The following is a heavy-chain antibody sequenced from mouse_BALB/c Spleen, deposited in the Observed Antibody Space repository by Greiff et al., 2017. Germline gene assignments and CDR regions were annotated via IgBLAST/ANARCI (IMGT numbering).Heavy chain of an antibody. CDR1: GYSITSDYA. V-gene: IGHV3-2*02. CDR3: AKGGFSEPFAY. J-gene: IGHJ3*01. CDR2: ISYSGST. Sequence: EVKLMESGPGLVKPSQSLSLTCTVTGYSITSDYAWNWIRQFPGNKLELMGYISYSGSTSYNPSLKSRISITRDTSKNQFFLQLNSVTTEDTATYYCAKGGFSEPFAYWGQGTLVTVSA.